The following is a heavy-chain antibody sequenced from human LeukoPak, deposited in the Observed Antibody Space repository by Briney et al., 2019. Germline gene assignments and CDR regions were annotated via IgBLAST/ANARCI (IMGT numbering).Heavy chain of an antibody. CDR3: VKGGWCDD. Sequence: GGPLRLSCVAPGFTFVSSWMTWVGQAPGKGLEWVANINPDGSVEHYVDSVKGRFDVSRKNAKNSLYLQMNGLTGEDTAVYYCVKGGWCDDWGQGALVTVSS. CDR1: GFTFVSSW. J-gene: IGHJ4*02. V-gene: IGHV3-7*01. CDR2: INPDGSVE. D-gene: IGHD2-21*01.